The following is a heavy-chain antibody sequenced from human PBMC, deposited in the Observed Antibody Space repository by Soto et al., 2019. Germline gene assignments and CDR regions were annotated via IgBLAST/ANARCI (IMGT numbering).Heavy chain of an antibody. V-gene: IGHV3-48*01. J-gene: IGHJ4*02. CDR3: ARRNYDTTGYYKGALDY. CDR1: GFTFNTYS. Sequence: EVQLVESGGGLVQPGGSLILSCAASGFTFNTYSMNWVRQAPGRGLEWVSYISSSSSTVYYADSVKGRFTISRDNAKNSLYLQMNSLRAEDTVVYYCARRNYDTTGYYKGALDYWGQGTLVTVS. D-gene: IGHD3-22*01. CDR2: ISSSSSTV.